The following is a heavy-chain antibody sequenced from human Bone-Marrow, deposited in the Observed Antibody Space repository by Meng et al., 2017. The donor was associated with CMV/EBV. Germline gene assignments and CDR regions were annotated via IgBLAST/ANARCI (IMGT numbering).Heavy chain of an antibody. CDR1: GGSISSSSYY. J-gene: IGHJ4*02. CDR2: INHSGST. Sequence: SEPLSLTCTVSGGSISSSSYYWSWIRQPPGKGLEWIGEINHSGSTNYNPSLKSRVTISVDTSKNQFSLKLSSVTAADTAVYYCARGSIRGYYFDYWGQGTLVTVSS. CDR3: ARGSIRGYYFDY. D-gene: IGHD3-10*01. V-gene: IGHV4-39*07.